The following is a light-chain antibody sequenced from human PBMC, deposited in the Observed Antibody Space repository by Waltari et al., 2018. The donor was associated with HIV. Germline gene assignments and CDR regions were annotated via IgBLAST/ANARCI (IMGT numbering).Light chain of an antibody. V-gene: IGLV1-40*01. Sequence: QSVLTQAPSVSGAPGQRVTISCTGSRSNFGTGYDVHWYQQLPGTAPKLLIYANNQRPSGVPARFYGSKSATSASLVITGLQAEDEADYYCQSYDSSLNGHVVFGGGTKVTVL. J-gene: IGLJ2*01. CDR1: RSNFGTGYD. CDR2: ANN. CDR3: QSYDSSLNGHVV.